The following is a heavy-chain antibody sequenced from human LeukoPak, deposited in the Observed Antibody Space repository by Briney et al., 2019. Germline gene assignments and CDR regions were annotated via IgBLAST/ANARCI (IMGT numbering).Heavy chain of an antibody. V-gene: IGHV3-48*02. CDR3: VFPYWQDLDH. CDR1: GFTFRSHS. D-gene: IGHD2-15*01. Sequence: PGGSLRLSCAASGFTFRSHSMQWVRQAPGKGLEWVSHISSSGSTIYYADSVKGRFTISRDNAKESLYLQMSSLRDDDTAVYYCVFPYWQDLDHWGQGTLVTVSS. CDR2: ISSSGSTI. J-gene: IGHJ4*02.